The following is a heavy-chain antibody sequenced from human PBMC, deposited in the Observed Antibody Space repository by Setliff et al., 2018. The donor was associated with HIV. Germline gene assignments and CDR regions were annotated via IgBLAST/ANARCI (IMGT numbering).Heavy chain of an antibody. D-gene: IGHD6-13*01. Sequence: ASVKVSCKASGGTFSSYAISWVRQAPGQGLEWMGGIIPIFGTANYAQKFQGRVTITTDESTSTAYMELSSLRSEDTAVYYCARDGIAAAYYWYFDLWGRGTLVTVSS. J-gene: IGHJ2*01. CDR1: GGTFSSYA. V-gene: IGHV1-69*05. CDR2: IIPIFGTA. CDR3: ARDGIAAAYYWYFDL.